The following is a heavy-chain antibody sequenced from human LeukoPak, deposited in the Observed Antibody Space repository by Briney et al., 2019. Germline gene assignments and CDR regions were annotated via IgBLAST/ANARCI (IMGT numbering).Heavy chain of an antibody. CDR3: ARDREGYYDSSGYYVPGYFDY. CDR2: IWYDGSNK. J-gene: IGHJ4*02. V-gene: IGHV3-33*01. CDR1: GFTFSSYG. D-gene: IGHD3-22*01. Sequence: PGGSLRLSCAASGFTFSSYGMHWVRQAPGKGLEWVAVIWYDGSNKYYADSVKGRFTISRDNSKNTLYLQMNGLRAEDTAVYYCARDREGYYDSSGYYVPGYFDYWGQGTLVTVSS.